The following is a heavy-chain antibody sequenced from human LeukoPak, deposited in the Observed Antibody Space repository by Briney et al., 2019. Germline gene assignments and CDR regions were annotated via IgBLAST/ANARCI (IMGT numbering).Heavy chain of an antibody. V-gene: IGHV3-53*05. J-gene: IGHJ4*02. CDR1: GLTFSSNY. Sequence: GGSLRLSCAAFGLTFSSNYMTWVRQTPGKGLQWVSVIYSGGGTYYADSVKGRFTISRDNSKNTLYLQMNSLRPEDTGVYYCARDSVVDTRDYWGQGTLVTVSS. CDR3: ARDSVVDTRDY. D-gene: IGHD3-22*01. CDR2: IYSGGGT.